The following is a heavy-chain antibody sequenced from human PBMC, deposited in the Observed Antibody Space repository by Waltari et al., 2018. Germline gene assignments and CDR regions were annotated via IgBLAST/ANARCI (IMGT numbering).Heavy chain of an antibody. J-gene: IGHJ6*02. V-gene: IGHV3-23*01. CDR2: ISGSGGST. D-gene: IGHD4-4*01. CDR3: GGVTTFYYYGMDV. Sequence: EVQLLESGGGLVQPGGSLRLSCAASGFTFSSYAMSWVRQAPGKGREWFSAISGSGGSTYYADSVKGRFTISRDNSKNTLYLQMNSLRAEDTAVYYCGGVTTFYYYGMDVWGQGTTVIVSS. CDR1: GFTFSSYA.